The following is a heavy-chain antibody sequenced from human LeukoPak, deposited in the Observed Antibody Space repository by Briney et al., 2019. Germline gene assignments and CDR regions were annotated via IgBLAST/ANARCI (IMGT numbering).Heavy chain of an antibody. CDR3: AKDRGGGGDYLCFDS. J-gene: IGHJ5*01. Sequence: AGGSLRLSCAASGFAFGTYAMTGVRQAPAKGLAWVSGISGSGGSTYYAHSVKGRFTISRDNSKNTLYLQLNSLRAEDTAVYYCAKDRGGGGDYLCFDSWGQGTLVTVSS. V-gene: IGHV3-23*01. CDR1: GFAFGTYA. D-gene: IGHD2-21*02. CDR2: ISGSGGST.